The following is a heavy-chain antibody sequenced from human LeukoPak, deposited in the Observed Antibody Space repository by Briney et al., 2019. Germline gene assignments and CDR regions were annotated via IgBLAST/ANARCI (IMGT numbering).Heavy chain of an antibody. CDR1: GFTFSSYE. V-gene: IGHV3-48*03. CDR2: ISSSGSTI. CDR3: ARDYYGSGSHDNWFDP. Sequence: PGGSLRLSCAASGFTFSSYEMNWVRQAPGKGLEWVSYISSSGSTIYYADSVKGRFTISRDNAKNSLYLQMNSLRAEDTAVYYCARDYYGSGSHDNWFDPWGQGTLVTVSS. J-gene: IGHJ5*02. D-gene: IGHD3-10*01.